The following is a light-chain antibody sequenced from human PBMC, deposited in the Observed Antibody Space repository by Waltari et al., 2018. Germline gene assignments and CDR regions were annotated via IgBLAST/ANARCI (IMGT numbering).Light chain of an antibody. J-gene: IGLJ2*01. Sequence: QSALTQPASWSGSPGQSITISCTGTRSDVGGFNLVSWYQLLPGKAPKLLISEVNKRHSGVSNRFFGSKSGITTSLTISGLQTGDEADYYCCSYAGSTSYVVFGGGTKLTVL. CDR3: CSYAGSTSYVV. V-gene: IGLV2-23*02. CDR2: EVN. CDR1: RSDVGGFNL.